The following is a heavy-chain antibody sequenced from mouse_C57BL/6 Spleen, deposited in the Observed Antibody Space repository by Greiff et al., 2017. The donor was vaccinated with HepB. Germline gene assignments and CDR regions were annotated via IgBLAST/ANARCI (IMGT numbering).Heavy chain of an antibody. V-gene: IGHV5-17*01. CDR2: ISSGSSTI. CDR1: GFTFSDYG. Sequence: VQLQQSGGGLVKPGGSLKLSCAASGFTFSDYGMHWVRQAPEKGLEWVAYISSGSSTIYYADTVKGRFTISRDNAKNTLFLQMTSLRSEDTAMYYCARTADSPFAYWGQGTLVTVSA. CDR3: ARTADSPFAY. J-gene: IGHJ3*01. D-gene: IGHD3-2*01.